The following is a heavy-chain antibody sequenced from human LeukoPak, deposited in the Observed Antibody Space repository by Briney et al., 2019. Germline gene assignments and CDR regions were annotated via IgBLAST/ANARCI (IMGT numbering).Heavy chain of an antibody. V-gene: IGHV3-53*01. CDR2: IYSGGST. CDR1: GFTVSSNY. CDR3: ARVGVYSSGWTHYYYYYGMDV. Sequence: GGSLRLSCAASGFTVSSNYMSCVRQAPGKGLEWVSVIYSGGSTYYAASVKGRFTISRDNSKNTLYLQMNSLRAEDTAVYYCARVGVYSSGWTHYYYYYGMDVWGQGTTVTVSS. J-gene: IGHJ6*02. D-gene: IGHD6-19*01.